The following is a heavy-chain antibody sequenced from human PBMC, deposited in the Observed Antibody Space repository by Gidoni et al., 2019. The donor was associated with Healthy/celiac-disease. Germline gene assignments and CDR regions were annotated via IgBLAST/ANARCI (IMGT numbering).Heavy chain of an antibody. CDR2: INPSGGST. V-gene: IGHV1-46*01. CDR1: GYTFTSYY. D-gene: IGHD2-2*01. CDR3: ARGGGCSSTSCYLYYYYGMDV. J-gene: IGHJ6*01. Sequence: QVQLVQSGAAVKKPGASVKVSCKASGYTFTSYYMHWVRQAPGQGLEWMGIINPSGGSTSYAQKFQGRVTMTRDTSTSTVYMELSSLRSEDTAVYYCARGGGCSSTSCYLYYYYGMDVWGPRDHGHRLL.